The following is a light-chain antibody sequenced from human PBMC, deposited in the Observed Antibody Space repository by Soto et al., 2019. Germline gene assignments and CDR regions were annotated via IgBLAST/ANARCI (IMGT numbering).Light chain of an antibody. V-gene: IGLV2-11*01. J-gene: IGLJ1*01. Sequence: QSALTQPRSVSGSPGQSVTISCTGTSSDVGGYNYVSWYQQHPGRAPKVMIYGVSKRPSGVPDRFSGSKSGNTASLTISGLQAEDEPDYYCCSYAGRYTYVFGTGTKATVL. CDR1: SSDVGGYNY. CDR3: CSYAGRYTYV. CDR2: GVS.